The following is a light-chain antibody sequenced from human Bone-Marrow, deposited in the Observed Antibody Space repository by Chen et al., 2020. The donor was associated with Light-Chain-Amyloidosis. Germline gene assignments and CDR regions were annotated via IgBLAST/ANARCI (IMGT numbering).Light chain of an antibody. Sequence: SYELTQPPSVSVSPGQTARITCSGDDLPTKYAYWYQQKPGQAPVLVIHRDTERPSGISGRFSGSSAGTTATLTIIGVQAEDEADYYFQSADSSGTYEVIFGGGTKLTVL. J-gene: IGLJ2*01. CDR3: QSADSSGTYEVI. CDR2: RDT. CDR1: DLPTKY. V-gene: IGLV3-25*03.